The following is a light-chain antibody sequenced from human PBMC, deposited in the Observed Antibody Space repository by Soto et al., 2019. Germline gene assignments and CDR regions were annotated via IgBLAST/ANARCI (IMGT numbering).Light chain of an antibody. J-gene: IGLJ3*02. CDR1: SSNIGTYT. CDR3: ATWDDSLSGMV. CDR2: SNS. Sequence: QSVLTQPPSASGTPGQRVTISCSGSSSNIGTYTVNWYQQLPGMAPKLLIHSNSHRPSGVPDRFSGSKSGASASLAISGLQSEDEANYYCATWDDSLSGMVFGGGTKVTVL. V-gene: IGLV1-44*01.